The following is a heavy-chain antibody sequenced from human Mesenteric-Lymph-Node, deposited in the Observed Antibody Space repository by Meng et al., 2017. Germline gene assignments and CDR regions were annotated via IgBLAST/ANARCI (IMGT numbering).Heavy chain of an antibody. J-gene: IGHJ4*02. CDR2: IYPGDSDT. CDR3: ARQSVAGTESFDY. V-gene: IGHV5-51*01. Sequence: GGSLRLSCKASGYSFTSYWIDWVRQMPGKSLEWMGIIYPGDSDTRYSPSFQGQVTISADKSISTAYLQWSSLKASDTAMYYCARQSVAGTESFDYWGQGTLVTVSS. D-gene: IGHD6-19*01. CDR1: GYSFTSYW.